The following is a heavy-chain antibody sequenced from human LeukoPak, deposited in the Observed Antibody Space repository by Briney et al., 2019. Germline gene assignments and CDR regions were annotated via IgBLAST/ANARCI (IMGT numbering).Heavy chain of an antibody. Sequence: PSETLSLTCTVSGGSISSGDYYWSWIRQPPGKGLEWIGYIYYSGSTYYNPSLKSRVTISVDTSKNQFSLKLSSVTAADMAVYYCARVVPAGLFDYWGQGTLVTVS. CDR3: ARVVPAGLFDY. V-gene: IGHV4-30-4*08. J-gene: IGHJ4*02. D-gene: IGHD2-2*01. CDR1: GGSISSGDYY. CDR2: IYYSGST.